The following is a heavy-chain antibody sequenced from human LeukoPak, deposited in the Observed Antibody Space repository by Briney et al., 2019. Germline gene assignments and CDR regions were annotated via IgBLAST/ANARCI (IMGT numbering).Heavy chain of an antibody. J-gene: IGHJ6*02. CDR1: GFTFSSYS. Sequence: GGSLRLSCVASGFTFSSYSMNWVRQAPGKGLEWVSYISSSSSTIYYADSVKGRFTFSRDNAKNSLYLQMNSLRAEDTAIYYCAREVTTSRYYGMDVWGQGTTVTVSS. V-gene: IGHV3-48*04. CDR3: AREVTTSRYYGMDV. D-gene: IGHD4-17*01. CDR2: ISSSSSTI.